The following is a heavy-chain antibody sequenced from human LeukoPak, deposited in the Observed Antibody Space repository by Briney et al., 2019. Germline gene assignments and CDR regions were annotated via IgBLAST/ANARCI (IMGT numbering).Heavy chain of an antibody. V-gene: IGHV1-2*06. CDR3: ARAGYSSSWYYFDY. CDR2: INPNSGGT. J-gene: IGHJ4*02. CDR1: GYTFTGYY. Sequence: ASVKVSCTASGYTFTGYYMHWVRQAPGQGLEWMGRINPNSGGTNYAQKFQGRVTMTRDTSISTAYMELSRLRSDDTAVYYCARAGYSSSWYYFDYWGQGTLVTVSS. D-gene: IGHD6-13*01.